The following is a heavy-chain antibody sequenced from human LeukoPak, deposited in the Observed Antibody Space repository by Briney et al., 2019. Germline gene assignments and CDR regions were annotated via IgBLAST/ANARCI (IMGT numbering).Heavy chain of an antibody. V-gene: IGHV3-48*03. J-gene: IGHJ5*02. CDR1: GFTFSSYE. Sequence: QSGGSLRLSCAASGFTFSSYEMNWVRQAPGKGLEWVSYISSSGSTIYYADSVKGRFTISRDNAKNSLYLQMNSPRAEDTAVYYCARERRGYSGYETYNWFDPWGQGTLVTVSS. CDR2: ISSSGSTI. CDR3: ARERRGYSGYETYNWFDP. D-gene: IGHD5-12*01.